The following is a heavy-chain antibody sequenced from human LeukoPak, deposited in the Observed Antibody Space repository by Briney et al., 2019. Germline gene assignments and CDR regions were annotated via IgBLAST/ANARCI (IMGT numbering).Heavy chain of an antibody. CDR1: GGSISSGSYY. CDR2: IYTSGST. D-gene: IGHD3-10*01. V-gene: IGHV4-61*02. CDR3: ARDVARYYYGSGTTNWFDP. J-gene: IGHJ5*02. Sequence: SETLSLTCTVSGGSISSGSYYWSWIRQPAGKGLEWIGRIYTSGSTNYNPSLKSRVTISVDTSKNQFSLKLSSVTAADTAVYYCARDVARYYYGSGTTNWFDPWGQGTLVTVSS.